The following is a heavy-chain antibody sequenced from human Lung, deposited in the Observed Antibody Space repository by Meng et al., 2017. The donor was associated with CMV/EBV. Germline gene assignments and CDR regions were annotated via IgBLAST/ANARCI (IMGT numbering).Heavy chain of an antibody. Sequence: SDPXLVXPTETLTPSCTDSGFSLSNARMGVSWFRQPPGNARDCLAHIFSNDEKSYSTSLKSRLTISKDTSKSQVVDTMTNMDPVDTATCYYARIPSAIGGYYYYGMDVWGQGXTVTVSS. V-gene: IGHV2-26*01. CDR3: ARIPSAIGGYYYYGMDV. CDR1: GFSLSNARMG. CDR2: IFSNDEK. D-gene: IGHD2-2*01. J-gene: IGHJ6*02.